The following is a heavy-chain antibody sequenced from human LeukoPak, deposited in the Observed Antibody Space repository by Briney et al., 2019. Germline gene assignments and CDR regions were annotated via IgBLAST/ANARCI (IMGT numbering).Heavy chain of an antibody. V-gene: IGHV1-18*04. CDR1: GYTFTSYA. J-gene: IGHJ4*02. CDR2: ISAYNGNT. D-gene: IGHD3-10*01. Sequence: GASVKVSCKASGYTFTSYAISWVRQAPGQGLEWMGWISAYNGNTNYAQKLQGRVTMTTDTSTSTAYMELRSLRSDDTAVYYCARDLAGWFGELLPDYWGQGTLVTVSS. CDR3: ARDLAGWFGELLPDY.